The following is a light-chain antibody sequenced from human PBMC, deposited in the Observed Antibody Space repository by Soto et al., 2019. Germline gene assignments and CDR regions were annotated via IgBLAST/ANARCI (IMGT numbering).Light chain of an antibody. J-gene: IGKJ4*01. CDR1: QGISDY. CDR3: QQFNAYPLT. V-gene: IGKV1-9*01. CDR2: GAS. Sequence: DIQLTQSPXFLSASVGDRVTISCRASQGISDYLAWYQQKPGKAPKLLIYGASTLQSGVPSRFSGSASGTEFTLTISSLQPEDFATYFCQQFNAYPLTFGGGTKLEIK.